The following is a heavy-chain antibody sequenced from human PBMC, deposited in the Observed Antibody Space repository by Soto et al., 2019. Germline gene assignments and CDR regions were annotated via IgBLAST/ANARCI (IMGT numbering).Heavy chain of an antibody. CDR3: TTDIYRR. Sequence: GGSLRLSCAASGFTFSDAWMSWVRQAPGKGLEWVGRIKSKADGETTDYAAPVKGRFTISRDDSKNMLFLQMISLKTEDTAVYYCTTDIYRRWGQGTLVTVSS. V-gene: IGHV3-15*01. J-gene: IGHJ1*01. CDR2: IKSKADGETT. D-gene: IGHD1-26*01. CDR1: GFTFSDAW.